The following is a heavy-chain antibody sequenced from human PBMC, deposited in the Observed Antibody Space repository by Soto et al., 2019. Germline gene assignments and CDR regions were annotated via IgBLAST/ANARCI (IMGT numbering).Heavy chain of an antibody. V-gene: IGHV4-4*02. J-gene: IGHJ3*02. CDR2: LYHSGST. D-gene: IGHD3-16*01. Sequence: QVQLQESGPGLVKPSGTLSLTCEVSGGSISSNYWWSWVRQPPGKGLEWIGALYHSGSTNYNPSLKSRVTTSVDKSNNQFFLDLTSVTAADTAVYYCARLHMITFGGHVYRPFDIWGQGTMVTVSS. CDR3: ARLHMITFGGHVYRPFDI. CDR1: GGSISSNYW.